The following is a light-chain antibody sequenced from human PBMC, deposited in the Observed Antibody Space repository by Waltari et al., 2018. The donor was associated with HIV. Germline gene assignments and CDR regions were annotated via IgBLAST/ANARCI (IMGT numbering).Light chain of an antibody. V-gene: IGLV1-47*01. CDR3: AAWDASLSVV. CDR2: TNN. Sequence: QSVLTQPPSASGTPGQRVTISCSGSSSNIGRNYVYWYQQLPGTAPKLLIYTNNQRPSGVPDRFSGSKYGTSASLAISGLRSEDEADYYCAAWDASLSVVFGGGTKLTVL. CDR1: SSNIGRNY. J-gene: IGLJ2*01.